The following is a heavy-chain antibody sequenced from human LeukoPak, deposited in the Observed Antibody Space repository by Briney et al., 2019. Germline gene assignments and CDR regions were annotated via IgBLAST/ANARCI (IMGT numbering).Heavy chain of an antibody. CDR2: ISYDGSNK. Sequence: GGSLRLSCAASGFTFSSYGMHWVRQAPGKGLEWVAVISYDGSNKYYADSVKGRFTISRDNSKNTLYLQMNSLRAEDTAVYYCARFRTWGDKAFDYWGQGTLVTVSS. CDR3: ARFRTWGDKAFDY. D-gene: IGHD2-21*02. V-gene: IGHV3-30*03. CDR1: GFTFSSYG. J-gene: IGHJ4*02.